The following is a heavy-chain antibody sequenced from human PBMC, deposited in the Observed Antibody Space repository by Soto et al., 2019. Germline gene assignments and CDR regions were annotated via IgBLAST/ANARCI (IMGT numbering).Heavy chain of an antibody. CDR2: SSNSGTFA. V-gene: IGHV3-21*01. J-gene: IGHJ6*02. Sequence: GGSLRLSCAASGFTFSTYAMNWVRQAPGKGLEWVSYSSNSGTFARYATSVKGRFSISRDNANNSLYLEMNSLRVEDTAVYYCARASLWSGYLYYYYGMDVWGQGTTVTVSS. CDR3: ARASLWSGYLYYYYGMDV. CDR1: GFTFSTYA. D-gene: IGHD3-3*01.